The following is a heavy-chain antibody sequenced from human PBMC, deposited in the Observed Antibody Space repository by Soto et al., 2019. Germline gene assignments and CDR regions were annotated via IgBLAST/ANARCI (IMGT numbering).Heavy chain of an antibody. V-gene: IGHV4-39*01. CDR3: ARLAVLLGEDY. Sequence: SETLSLTCTVSGGSISSSSYYWGWIRQPPGKGLEWIGSIYYSGSTYYNPSLKSRVTISVDTSKNQFSLKLSSVTAADTAVYYCARLAVLLGEDYWGQGTLVTVSS. J-gene: IGHJ4*02. CDR2: IYYSGST. D-gene: IGHD3-10*01. CDR1: GGSISSSSYY.